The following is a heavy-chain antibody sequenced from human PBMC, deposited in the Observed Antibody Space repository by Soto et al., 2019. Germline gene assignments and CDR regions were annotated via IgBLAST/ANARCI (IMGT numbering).Heavy chain of an antibody. D-gene: IGHD3-10*01. Sequence: GGSLRLSCVASGFTFTTHAMSWVRQSPGKGLEWVSTFSGSGGNIYYAEAVKGRLTISRDDSKNTLYLQMNSLRVEDTAVYYCAKGPPWTVGPLAMDVWGQGTTVTVSS. CDR1: GFTFTTHA. CDR3: AKGPPWTVGPLAMDV. J-gene: IGHJ6*02. CDR2: FSGSGGNI. V-gene: IGHV3-23*01.